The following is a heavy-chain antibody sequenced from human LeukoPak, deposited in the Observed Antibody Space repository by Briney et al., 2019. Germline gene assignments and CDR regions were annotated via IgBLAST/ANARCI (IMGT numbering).Heavy chain of an antibody. CDR3: AKDPGVVKLAEYFQH. Sequence: GGSLRLSCAASGFTFSSYAMSWVRQAPGKGLEWVSAISGSGGSTYYADSVKGRFTISRDNSKNTLYLQMNSLRAEDTAVYYCAKDPGVVKLAEYFQHWGQGTLVTVSS. CDR2: ISGSGGST. CDR1: GFTFSSYA. V-gene: IGHV3-23*01. D-gene: IGHD4-23*01. J-gene: IGHJ1*01.